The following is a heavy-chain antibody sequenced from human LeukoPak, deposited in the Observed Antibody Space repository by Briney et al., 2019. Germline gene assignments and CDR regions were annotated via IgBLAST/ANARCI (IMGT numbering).Heavy chain of an antibody. V-gene: IGHV1-69*05. CDR3: ARGGSTDEAPYYYCYMDV. CDR2: IIPIFGTA. D-gene: IGHD3-16*01. CDR1: GGTFSSYA. Sequence: GSSVKVSCKASGGTFSSYAISWVRQAPGQGLEWMGRIIPIFGTANYAQKFQGRVTITTDEPTNTAYMELSSLRSEDTAVYYCARGGSTDEAPYYYCYMDVWGKGTTVTVSS. J-gene: IGHJ6*03.